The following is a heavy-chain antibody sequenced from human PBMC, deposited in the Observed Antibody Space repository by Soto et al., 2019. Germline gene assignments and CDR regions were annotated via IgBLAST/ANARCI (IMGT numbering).Heavy chain of an antibody. CDR3: ARSAGAGL. J-gene: IGHJ4*02. Sequence: QVQLVQSGAEVKKPGASVKVSCKASGFTFINYYMHWVRQAPGQGLEWMGKIDPSGGTTTYAQNFHARLTMTRDTSTNTGYMALRSLRSEATAVDYCARSAGAGLWGQGTLVTVSS. CDR2: IDPSGGTT. CDR1: GFTFINYY. V-gene: IGHV1-46*03. D-gene: IGHD6-19*01.